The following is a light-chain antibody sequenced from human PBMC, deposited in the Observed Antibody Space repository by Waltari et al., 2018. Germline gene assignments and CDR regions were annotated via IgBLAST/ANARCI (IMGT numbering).Light chain of an antibody. J-gene: IGKJ3*01. CDR1: QRVNSNY. CDR3: QYYGSSAS. CDR2: GAS. Sequence: DIVLTQSPGTLSLSPGERGTLSCRASQRVNSNYLAWYQHKPGQAPRLLIYGASSRAPGIPDRFSGSGSGTDFTLTISRLEPEYFAVYYCQYYGSSASFGPGTKVDI. V-gene: IGKV3-20*01.